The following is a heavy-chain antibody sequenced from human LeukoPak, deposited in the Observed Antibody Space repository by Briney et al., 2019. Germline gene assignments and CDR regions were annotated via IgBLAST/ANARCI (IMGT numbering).Heavy chain of an antibody. J-gene: IGHJ4*02. CDR2: ISSNGGST. D-gene: IGHD2-15*01. Sequence: GSLRLSCAASGFPFSSYAMQWVRQAPGKGPEYVSGISSNGGSTFYANSVKGRFTISRDNSKNTLYLQMNSLRAEDTAVYYCAKVSWVVAATEVLDYWGQGTLVTVSS. CDR3: AKVSWVVAATEVLDY. CDR1: GFPFSSYA. V-gene: IGHV3-64*01.